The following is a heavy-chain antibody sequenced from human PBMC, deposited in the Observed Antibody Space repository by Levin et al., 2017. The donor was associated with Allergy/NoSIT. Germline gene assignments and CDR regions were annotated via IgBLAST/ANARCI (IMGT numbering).Heavy chain of an antibody. V-gene: IGHV3-23*01. D-gene: IGHD2-15*01. CDR1: GFIFNIYA. CDR3: AKDVRGCCSGGGCPESYGWFDP. CDR2: IRGSGDST. Sequence: PGGSLRLSCAASGFIFNIYAKGWVRQAPGKGLEWVSSIRGSGDSTYYADSVKGRFTISRDNSKNTLYLQMNSLRAEDTAVYYCAKDVRGCCSGGGCPESYGWFDPWGQGTLVTVSS. J-gene: IGHJ5*02.